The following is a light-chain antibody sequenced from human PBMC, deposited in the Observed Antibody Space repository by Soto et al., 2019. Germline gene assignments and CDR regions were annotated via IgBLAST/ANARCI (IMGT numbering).Light chain of an antibody. CDR2: EVT. Sequence: QSALTQPASVSGSPGQSITISCTGTSNDIGIYNYVSWFQHHPGKAPKLIIYEVTNRPSGVSDRFSGSKSDNTASLTISGLQAEDEADYYCSSYGGFNNVLFGGGTKVTVL. CDR3: SSYGGFNNVL. J-gene: IGLJ2*01. V-gene: IGLV2-14*01. CDR1: SNDIGIYNY.